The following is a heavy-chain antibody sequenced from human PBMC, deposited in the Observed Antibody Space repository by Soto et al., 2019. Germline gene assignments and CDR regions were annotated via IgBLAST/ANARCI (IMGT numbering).Heavy chain of an antibody. V-gene: IGHV4-30-4*01. Sequence: PSETLSLTCTVSGDSISSADYYWSWIRQSPGKGLEGMGFIFYSGTTYYNPSLRSRLTLSVDTSKNQYYLKLSSVTAADTAVYYCARDRFLSYYDSTTYYADYWGQGTLVTVSS. D-gene: IGHD3-22*01. CDR1: GDSISSADYY. J-gene: IGHJ4*02. CDR3: ARDRFLSYYDSTTYYADY. CDR2: IFYSGTT.